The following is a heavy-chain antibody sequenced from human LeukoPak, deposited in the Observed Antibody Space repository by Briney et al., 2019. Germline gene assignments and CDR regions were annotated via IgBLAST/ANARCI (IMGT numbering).Heavy chain of an antibody. J-gene: IGHJ3*02. CDR1: GGSISSYY. D-gene: IGHD6-13*01. CDR3: ARDQSIAAAGTNAFDI. V-gene: IGHV4-59*01. Sequence: SSETLSLTCTVSGGSISSYYWSWIRQPPGKGLEWLGYIYYSGSTNYNPSLKSRVTISVDTSKNQFSLKLSSVTAADTAVYYCARDQSIAAAGTNAFDIWGQGTMVTVSS. CDR2: IYYSGST.